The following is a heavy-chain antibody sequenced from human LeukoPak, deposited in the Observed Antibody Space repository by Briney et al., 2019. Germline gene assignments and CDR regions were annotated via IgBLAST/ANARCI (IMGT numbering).Heavy chain of an antibody. Sequence: GGSLRLSCAASGFTLSSYWMSWVRQAPGKGLEWVANINQDVSEINHVDSVKGRFTISRDNGKNSLYLQMNSLRAEDTAVYYCARDLRTDSSFSPFDYWGQGTLVTVSS. CDR3: ARDLRTDSSFSPFDY. V-gene: IGHV3-7*01. CDR1: GFTLSSYW. CDR2: INQDVSEI. D-gene: IGHD3/OR15-3a*01. J-gene: IGHJ4*02.